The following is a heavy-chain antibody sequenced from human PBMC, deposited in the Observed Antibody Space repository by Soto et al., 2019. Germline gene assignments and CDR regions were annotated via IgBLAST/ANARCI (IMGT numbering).Heavy chain of an antibody. CDR3: ARDMGGMDV. Sequence: QVQLQQWGAGLLKPSETLSLTCAVYGGSFSGYYWSWIRQPPGKGLEWIGEINHRGSTNYNPSLKSRVTISVDTSKNQFSLNLSSVTAADTAVYYCARDMGGMDVWGQGTTVTVSS. V-gene: IGHV4-34*01. D-gene: IGHD3-10*01. CDR2: INHRGST. J-gene: IGHJ6*02. CDR1: GGSFSGYY.